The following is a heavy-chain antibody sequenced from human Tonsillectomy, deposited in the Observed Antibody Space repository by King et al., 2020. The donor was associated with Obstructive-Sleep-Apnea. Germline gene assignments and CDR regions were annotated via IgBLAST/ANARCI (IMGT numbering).Heavy chain of an antibody. CDR1: GGSISSYY. CDR2: IYYSGST. V-gene: IGHV4-59*08. Sequence: QLQESGPGLVKPSETLSLTCTVSGGSISSYYWSWIRQPPGKGLEWIGYIYYSGSTNYNPSLKSRVTISVDTSKTQFSLKLSSVTAADTAVYYCARHEEGYCSGGSCYELGYWGQGTLVTVSS. J-gene: IGHJ4*02. D-gene: IGHD2-15*01. CDR3: ARHEEGYCSGGSCYELGY.